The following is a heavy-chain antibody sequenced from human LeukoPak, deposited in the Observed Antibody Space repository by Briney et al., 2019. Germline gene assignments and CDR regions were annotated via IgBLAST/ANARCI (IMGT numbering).Heavy chain of an antibody. CDR3: AKETGYYDSSGFE. CDR2: IRYDGSNK. D-gene: IGHD3-22*01. V-gene: IGHV3-30*02. Sequence: GGSLRLSCAASGFTFSSYGMHWVRQAPGKGLEWVAFIRYDGSNKYYADSVKGRFTISRDNSKNTLYLQMNSLRAEDTAVYYCAKETGYYDSSGFEWGQGTLVTVSS. CDR1: GFTFSSYG. J-gene: IGHJ4*02.